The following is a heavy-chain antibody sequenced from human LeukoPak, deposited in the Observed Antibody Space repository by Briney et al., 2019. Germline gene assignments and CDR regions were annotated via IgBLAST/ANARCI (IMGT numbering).Heavy chain of an antibody. Sequence: PSETLSLTCTVYGGSFSGYYWSWIRQPPGKGLEWIGEINHSGSTNYNPSLKSRVTISVDTSKNQFSLKLSSVTAADTAVYYCATIHRGYSYGSGAFDIWGQGTMVTVSS. V-gene: IGHV4-34*01. CDR2: INHSGST. J-gene: IGHJ3*02. D-gene: IGHD5-18*01. CDR3: ATIHRGYSYGSGAFDI. CDR1: GGSFSGYY.